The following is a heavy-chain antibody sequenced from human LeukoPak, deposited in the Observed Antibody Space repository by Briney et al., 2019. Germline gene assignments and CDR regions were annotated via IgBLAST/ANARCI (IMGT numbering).Heavy chain of an antibody. Sequence: GGSLRLSCAASGFTVSSNYMSWVRQAPGKGLEWVSVIYSGGSTYYADSVKGRFTTSRDNSKNTLYLQMNSLRAEDTAVYYCARVRTVTTNFDYWGQGTLATVSS. D-gene: IGHD4-17*01. J-gene: IGHJ4*02. CDR1: GFTVSSNY. CDR3: ARVRTVTTNFDY. V-gene: IGHV3-53*05. CDR2: IYSGGST.